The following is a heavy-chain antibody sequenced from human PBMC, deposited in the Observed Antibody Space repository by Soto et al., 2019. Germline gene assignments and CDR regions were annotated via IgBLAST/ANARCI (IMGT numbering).Heavy chain of an antibody. D-gene: IGHD6-13*01. V-gene: IGHV3-49*03. CDR2: IRSKAYGGTT. J-gene: IGHJ4*02. CDR1: GFTFGDYA. Sequence: GGYLRLSCTASGFTFGDYAMSWFRQAPGKGLEWVGFIRSKAYGGTTEYAASVKGRFTISRDDSKSIAYLQMNSLKTEDTAVYYCTRGHSSWYNYFDYWGQGTLVTVSS. CDR3: TRGHSSWYNYFDY.